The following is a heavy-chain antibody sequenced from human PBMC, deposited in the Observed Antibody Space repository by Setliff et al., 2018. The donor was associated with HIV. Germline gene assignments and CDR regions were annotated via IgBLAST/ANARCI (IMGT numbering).Heavy chain of an antibody. V-gene: IGHV3-20*04. J-gene: IGHJ5*02. Sequence: PGGSLRLSCAASGFTFSTYCMNWVRQAPGKGLEWVSGIDGNGDIRGYADSVRGRFTISRDTAKTSLYLEMNSLRVEDTALYYCTRDYRTSNWFDPWGHGTLVTVSS. CDR2: IDGNGDIR. CDR3: TRDYRTSNWFDP. CDR1: GFTFSTYC. D-gene: IGHD3-16*02.